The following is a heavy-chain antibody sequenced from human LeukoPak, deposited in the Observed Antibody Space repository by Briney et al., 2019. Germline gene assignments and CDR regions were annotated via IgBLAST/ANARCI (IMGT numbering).Heavy chain of an antibody. CDR2: INHSGST. CDR1: GGSFGGYY. V-gene: IGHV4-34*01. J-gene: IGHJ3*02. Sequence: SEALSLTCAVYGGSFGGYYWSWIRQPPGKGLEWIGEINHSGSTNYNPSLKSRVTISVDTSKNQFSLKLSSVTAADTAVYYCARAESGGATWYGDDAFDIWGQGTMVTVSS. D-gene: IGHD1-26*01. CDR3: ARAESGGATWYGDDAFDI.